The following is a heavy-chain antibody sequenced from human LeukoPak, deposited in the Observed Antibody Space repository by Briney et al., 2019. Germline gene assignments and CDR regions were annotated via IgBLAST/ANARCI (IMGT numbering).Heavy chain of an antibody. Sequence: GASVKVSCKASGYTFTSYGISWVRQAPGQGLEWMGWISAYNGNTNYAQKLQGRVTMTTDTSTSTAYMELRSLRSDDTAVYYCARDPTISITGTLDAFDIWGQGTMVTVSS. D-gene: IGHD1-7*01. CDR3: ARDPTISITGTLDAFDI. CDR2: ISAYNGNT. CDR1: GYTFTSYG. V-gene: IGHV1-18*01. J-gene: IGHJ3*02.